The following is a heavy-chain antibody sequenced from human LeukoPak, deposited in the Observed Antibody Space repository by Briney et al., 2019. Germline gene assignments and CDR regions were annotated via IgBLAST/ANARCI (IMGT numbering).Heavy chain of an antibody. Sequence: GGSLRLSCAASGFTFSNYGMNWVRQAPGKGLEWVSAISGSGHNTYYADSVKGRFTISRDNSKNTLYLQMNSLRAEGTAVFYCAKPDGDYVGQLDAFGIWGQGTMVTVSS. CDR3: AKPDGDYVGQLDAFGI. D-gene: IGHD4-17*01. V-gene: IGHV3-23*01. CDR1: GFTFSNYG. CDR2: ISGSGHNT. J-gene: IGHJ3*02.